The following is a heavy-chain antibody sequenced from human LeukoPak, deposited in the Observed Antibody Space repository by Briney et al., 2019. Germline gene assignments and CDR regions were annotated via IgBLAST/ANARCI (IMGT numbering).Heavy chain of an antibody. CDR3: AREKGAVLLWFGELRNYYGMDV. CDR2: ISAYKGNT. J-gene: IGHJ6*02. CDR1: GYTFTSYG. V-gene: IGHV1-18*01. D-gene: IGHD3-10*01. Sequence: ASVKVSCKASGYTFTSYGISWVRQAPGQGLEWMGWISAYKGNTNYAQKLQGRVTMTTDTSTSTAYMELRSLRSDDTAVYYCAREKGAVLLWFGELRNYYGMDVWGQGTTVTVSS.